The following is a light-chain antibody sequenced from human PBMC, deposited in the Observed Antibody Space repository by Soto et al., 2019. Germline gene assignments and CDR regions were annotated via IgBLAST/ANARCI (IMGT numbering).Light chain of an antibody. CDR2: EVS. Sequence: QSALTQPASVSGSPGQLITISCTGTSSDVGGYNYVSWYQQHPGKAPKLMIYEVSNRPSGVSNRFSGSKSGNTASLTISGLQAEDEADYYCSSYTSSSTGVFGTGTKVTVL. CDR3: SSYTSSSTGV. V-gene: IGLV2-14*01. CDR1: SSDVGGYNY. J-gene: IGLJ1*01.